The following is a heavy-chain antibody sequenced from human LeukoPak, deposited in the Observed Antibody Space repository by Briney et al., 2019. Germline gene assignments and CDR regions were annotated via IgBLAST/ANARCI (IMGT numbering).Heavy chain of an antibody. CDR2: IAYDGGNK. V-gene: IGHV3-30-3*01. J-gene: IGHJ5*02. D-gene: IGHD3-22*01. CDR1: GFTFSSYA. Sequence: GGSLRLSCAASGFTFSSYAMHWVRQAPGKGLEWVAVIAYDGGNKYYAGSVKGRFTISRDNSKNTLFLQMNSLRAEDTAVYYCARDSSPWYYYDRSGSNGFDPWGQGTLVTVSS. CDR3: ARDSSPWYYYDRSGSNGFDP.